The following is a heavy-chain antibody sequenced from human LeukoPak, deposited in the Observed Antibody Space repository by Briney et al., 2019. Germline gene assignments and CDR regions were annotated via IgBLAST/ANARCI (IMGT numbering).Heavy chain of an antibody. CDR2: IYPGDSDT. V-gene: IGHV5-51*01. J-gene: IGHJ5*02. CDR1: GYSFTSYW. CDR3: ARQHYYDSSGYYSFGWFDP. D-gene: IGHD3-22*01. Sequence: GEPLKISCKGSGYSFTSYWIGWVRQMPGKGLEWMGIIYPGDSDTRYSPSFQGQVTISADKSISTAYLQWSSLKASDTAMYYCARQHYYDSSGYYSFGWFDPWGQGTLVTVSS.